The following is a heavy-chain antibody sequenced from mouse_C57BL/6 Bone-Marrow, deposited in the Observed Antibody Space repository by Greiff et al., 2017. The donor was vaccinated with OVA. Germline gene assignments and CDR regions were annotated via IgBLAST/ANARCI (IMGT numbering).Heavy chain of an antibody. CDR3: ARRWDPHYYAMDY. J-gene: IGHJ4*01. D-gene: IGHD4-1*01. Sequence: EVKLMESGGGLVQPGGSLKLSCAASGFTFSDYGMAWVRQAPRKGPEWVAFISNLAYSIYYADTVTGRFTISRENAKNTLYLEMSSLRSEDTAMYYCARRWDPHYYAMDYWGQGTSVTVSS. V-gene: IGHV5-15*01. CDR2: ISNLAYSI. CDR1: GFTFSDYG.